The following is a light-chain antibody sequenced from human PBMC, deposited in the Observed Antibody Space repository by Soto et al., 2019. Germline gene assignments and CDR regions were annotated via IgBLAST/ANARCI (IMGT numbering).Light chain of an antibody. CDR1: QSVSSSY. CDR2: GAS. V-gene: IGKV3-20*01. Sequence: EILLTQSPGTLSLSPGERATLSCRASQSVSSSYLAWYHQKPGQAPRLLIFGASSRATGIPDRFSGSGSGTDFTLTISRLEPEDFAVYYCQQYGGSSWTFGQGPKVDIK. CDR3: QQYGGSSWT. J-gene: IGKJ1*01.